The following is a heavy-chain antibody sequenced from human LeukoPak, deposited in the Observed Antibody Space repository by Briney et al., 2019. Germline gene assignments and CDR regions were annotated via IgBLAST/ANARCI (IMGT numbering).Heavy chain of an antibody. J-gene: IGHJ6*04. V-gene: IGHV3-23*01. D-gene: IGHD5-18*01. CDR3: ARAPHSYGYGGMDV. CDR1: GFTFSTYG. CDR2: ISGSGGST. Sequence: GGSLRLSCVASGFTFSTYGMSWVRQAPGKGLEWVSAISGSGGSTYYADSVKGRFTISRDNSKNTLYLQMNSLRAEDTAVYYCARAPHSYGYGGMDVWGKGTTVTVSS.